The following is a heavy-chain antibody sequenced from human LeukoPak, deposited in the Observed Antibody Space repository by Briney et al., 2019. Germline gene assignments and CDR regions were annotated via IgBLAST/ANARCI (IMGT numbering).Heavy chain of an antibody. Sequence: SETLSLTCTVSGDSINSGRHYWSWIRQPPGKGLEWIAYVYYSGSTKYNPSLQSRVTISADRPRNQFSLRVTSVTAADTAVYYCARDARFGWDYFDSWGQGTLVIVSS. CDR2: VYYSGST. J-gene: IGHJ4*02. V-gene: IGHV4-61*01. CDR1: GDSINSGRHY. CDR3: ARDARFGWDYFDS. D-gene: IGHD3-16*01.